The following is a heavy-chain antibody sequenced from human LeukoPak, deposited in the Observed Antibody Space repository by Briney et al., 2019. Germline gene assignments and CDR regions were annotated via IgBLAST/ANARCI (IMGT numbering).Heavy chain of an antibody. CDR3: ARILGYCSSTSGHASAFDI. CDR2: IYYSGST. D-gene: IGHD2-2*01. V-gene: IGHV4-59*01. CDR1: GGSISSYY. Sequence: PSETLSLTCTVSGGSISSYYWSWIRQSPGKGLEWIGYIYYSGSTNYNPSLKSRVTISVDTSKNQFSLKLSSVTAADTAVYYCARILGYCSSTSGHASAFDIWGQGTMVTVSS. J-gene: IGHJ3*02.